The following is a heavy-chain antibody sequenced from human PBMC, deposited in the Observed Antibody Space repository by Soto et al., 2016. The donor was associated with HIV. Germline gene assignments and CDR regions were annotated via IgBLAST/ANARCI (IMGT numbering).Heavy chain of an antibody. Sequence: QVQLVQSGAEVKKPGASVKVSCKASGYTFTSYDINWVRQATGQGLEWMGWMNPNSGNTGYAQKFQGRVSITRNTSISTAYMELSSLRSEDTAVYYCARGRITMVRGVQVLYYYYYGMDVWGQGTTVTVSS. CDR1: GYTFTSYD. CDR2: MNPNSGNT. V-gene: IGHV1-8*03. D-gene: IGHD3-10*01. CDR3: ARGRITMVRGVQVLYYYYYGMDV. J-gene: IGHJ6*02.